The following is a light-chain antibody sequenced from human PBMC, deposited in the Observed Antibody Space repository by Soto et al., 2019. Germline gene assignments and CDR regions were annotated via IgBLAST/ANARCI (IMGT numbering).Light chain of an antibody. Sequence: DIQMTQSPSSLSASIVDRVTITCQASQNITNNLSWYQQKPGKAPNLLIYHAAKLAKGGASRFSGSGCGTDVSFIITSLQREDHATYYCHQYYGLPPLTFGQGTRLEI. CDR3: HQYYGLPPLT. V-gene: IGKV1-33*01. CDR2: HAA. J-gene: IGKJ5*01. CDR1: QNITNN.